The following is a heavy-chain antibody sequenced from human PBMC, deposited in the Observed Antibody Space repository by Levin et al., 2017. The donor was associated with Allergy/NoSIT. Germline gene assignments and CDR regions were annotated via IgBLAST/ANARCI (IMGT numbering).Heavy chain of an antibody. CDR1: GYSFTNNW. D-gene: IGHD1-26*01. CDR3: ARRAWGPAGADPYYFDY. CDR2: IYPDDSDA. Sequence: KVSCKASGYSFTNNWIGWVRQMPGKGPEWMGIIYPDDSDARYSPSFQGRVTFSADKSIRTAYLQWTNLKASDTAMFFCARRAWGPAGADPYYFDYWGQGTLVTVSS. V-gene: IGHV5-51*01. J-gene: IGHJ4*02.